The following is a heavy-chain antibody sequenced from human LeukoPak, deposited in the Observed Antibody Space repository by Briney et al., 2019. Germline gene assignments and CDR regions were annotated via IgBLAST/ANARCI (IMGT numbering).Heavy chain of an antibody. Sequence: PGGSLRLSCAASGFTFSSYGMSWVRQAPGKGLEWVANIKQDGSEKYYVDSVKGRFTISRDNAKNSLYLQMNSLRAEDTAVYYCASGRSRYDFWSGYYGYWGQGTLVTVSS. CDR3: ASGRSRYDFWSGYYGY. CDR2: IKQDGSEK. V-gene: IGHV3-7*01. D-gene: IGHD3-3*01. CDR1: GFTFSSYG. J-gene: IGHJ4*02.